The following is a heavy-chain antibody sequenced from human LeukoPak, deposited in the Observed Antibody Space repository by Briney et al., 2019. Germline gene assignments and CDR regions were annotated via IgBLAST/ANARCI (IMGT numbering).Heavy chain of an antibody. Sequence: SVKVSCKASGGTFSSYAISWVRQAPGQGLEWMGRIIPIFGTANYAQKFQGRVTITTDESTSTAYMGLSSLRSEDTAVYYCARAKYGGNLFYWFDPWGQGTLVTVSS. V-gene: IGHV1-69*05. CDR1: GGTFSSYA. CDR2: IIPIFGTA. J-gene: IGHJ5*02. CDR3: ARAKYGGNLFYWFDP. D-gene: IGHD4/OR15-4a*01.